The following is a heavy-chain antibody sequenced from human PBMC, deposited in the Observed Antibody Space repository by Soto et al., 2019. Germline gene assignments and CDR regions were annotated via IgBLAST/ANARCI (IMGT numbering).Heavy chain of an antibody. D-gene: IGHD5-12*01. V-gene: IGHV4-59*01. Sequence: PSETLSLTCTVSGGSMSSSYWTWIRQSPGKGLEWIGYIYYTGSTKYNPSLKSRVTISVDTSKNQFSLKLSSVTAADTAVYYCARAEMATINFDYWGQGTLVTVSS. CDR1: GGSMSSSY. J-gene: IGHJ4*02. CDR3: ARAEMATINFDY. CDR2: IYYTGST.